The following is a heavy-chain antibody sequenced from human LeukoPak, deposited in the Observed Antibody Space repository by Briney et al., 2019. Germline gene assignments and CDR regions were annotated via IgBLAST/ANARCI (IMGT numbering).Heavy chain of an antibody. V-gene: IGHV3-21*01. CDR2: ISSSSSYI. CDR3: ASDVDIVAKGRDY. J-gene: IGHJ4*02. Sequence: GGSLRLSCAASGFTFSSYSMNWVRQAPGKGLEWVSSISSSSSYIYYADALKGRFTISRDNAKNSLYLQMNSLRAEDTAVYYCASDVDIVAKGRDYWGQGTLVTVSS. D-gene: IGHD5-12*01. CDR1: GFTFSSYS.